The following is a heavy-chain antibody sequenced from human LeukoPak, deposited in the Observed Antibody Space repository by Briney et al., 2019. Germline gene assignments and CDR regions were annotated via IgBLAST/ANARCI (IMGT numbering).Heavy chain of an antibody. CDR1: GGSFSGYY. J-gene: IGHJ6*03. CDR3: ARRDCSGGSCYSSSYYYYYYYMDV. CDR2: INHSGST. V-gene: IGHV4-34*01. Sequence: PSETLSLTCAVYGGSFSGYYWSWIRQPPGKGLEWIGEINHSGSTNYNPSLKSRVTISVVTSKNQFSLKLSSVTAADTAVYYCARRDCSGGSCYSSSYYYYYYYMDVWGKGTTVTVSS. D-gene: IGHD2-15*01.